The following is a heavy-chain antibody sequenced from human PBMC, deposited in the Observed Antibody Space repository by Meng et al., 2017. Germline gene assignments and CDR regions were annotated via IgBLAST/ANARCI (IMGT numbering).Heavy chain of an antibody. D-gene: IGHD3/OR15-3a*01. Sequence: QGQLQQWGAGLLKPSDTLSLTCAVYGGSFSRYDGSCIRQPPGKGLEWIGESNQSGSTNHNPSLKSRVTISVDTSKNQLSLKLSSVTAADTAVYYCARVLDPVLVEFDYWGEGILVTVSS. CDR3: ARVLDPVLVEFDY. CDR2: SNQSGST. CDR1: GGSFSRYD. V-gene: IGHV4-34*01. J-gene: IGHJ4*02.